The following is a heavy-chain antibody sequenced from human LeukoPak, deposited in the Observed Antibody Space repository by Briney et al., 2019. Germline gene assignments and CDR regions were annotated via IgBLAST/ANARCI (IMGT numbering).Heavy chain of an antibody. V-gene: IGHV1-46*01. CDR2: IYPRDGST. Sequence: ASVKVSCKASGYTFTSNYIHWVRQAPGQGLEWMGMIYPRDGSTSYAQKFQGRVTMTRDTSTSTVYMELSSLRSEDTAVYYCARVDSSGWYQDYWGQGTLVTVSS. CDR1: GYTFTSNY. J-gene: IGHJ4*02. D-gene: IGHD6-19*01. CDR3: ARVDSSGWYQDY.